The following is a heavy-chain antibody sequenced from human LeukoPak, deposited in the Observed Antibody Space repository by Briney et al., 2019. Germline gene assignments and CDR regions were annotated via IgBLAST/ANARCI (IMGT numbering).Heavy chain of an antibody. CDR2: IYYSGST. J-gene: IGHJ4*02. Sequence: SETLSLTCTVSGGSISSYYWSWIRQPPGKGLEWIGYIYYSGSTNYNPSLKSRVTISVDTSKNQFSLKLSSVTAADTAVYYCAREGFWSGYSRPFDYWGQGTLVTVSS. V-gene: IGHV4-59*01. CDR3: AREGFWSGYSRPFDY. CDR1: GGSISSYY. D-gene: IGHD3-3*01.